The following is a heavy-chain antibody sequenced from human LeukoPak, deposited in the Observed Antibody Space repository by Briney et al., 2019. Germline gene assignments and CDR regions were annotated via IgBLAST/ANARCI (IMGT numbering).Heavy chain of an antibody. Sequence: GGSLRLSCAASGFTFSSYSMNWVRQAPGKGLEWVAVIWYDGSNKYYADSVKGRFTISRDNSKNTLYLQMNSLRAEDTAVYYCAGSIAVAGTIDYWGQGTLVTVSS. J-gene: IGHJ4*02. CDR2: IWYDGSNK. CDR1: GFTFSSYS. V-gene: IGHV3-33*08. CDR3: AGSIAVAGTIDY. D-gene: IGHD6-19*01.